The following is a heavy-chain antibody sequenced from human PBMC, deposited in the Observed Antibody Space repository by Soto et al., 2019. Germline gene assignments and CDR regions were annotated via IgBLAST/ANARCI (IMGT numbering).Heavy chain of an antibody. Sequence: WWSLRLSCVVSGFAVSATYMSWVRQAPGQGLEWVSVLTANGNTIYADAVKGRFTVSRDISKNTVYLQLNSVTVEDTGLYYCARDALGLDVWGQGTTVTVSS. J-gene: IGHJ6*02. CDR3: ARDALGLDV. CDR1: GFAVSATY. CDR2: LTANGNT. V-gene: IGHV3-53*01.